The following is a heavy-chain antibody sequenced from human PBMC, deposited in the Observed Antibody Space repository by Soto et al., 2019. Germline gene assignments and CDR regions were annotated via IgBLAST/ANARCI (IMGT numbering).Heavy chain of an antibody. Sequence: GGSLRLSCAASGFTFNTYWMHWIRQAPGKGLVWFSRINSDGSSTFYADSVKGRFTISRDNAKNTLYLQMNSLRAEDTAVYYCASSLLTPFDYWGQGTLVTVSS. CDR1: GFTFNTYW. CDR3: ASSLLTPFDY. CDR2: INSDGSST. V-gene: IGHV3-74*01. J-gene: IGHJ4*02. D-gene: IGHD7-27*01.